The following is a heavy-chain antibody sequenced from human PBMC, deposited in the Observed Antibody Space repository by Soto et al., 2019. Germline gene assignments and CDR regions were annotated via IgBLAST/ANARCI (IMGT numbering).Heavy chain of an antibody. Sequence: PSETLSLTCAVSGGSISSKNWWTWVRQPPGKGLEWIGEIYHSGNSNYNPSLKSRVTISLDKSKNHFSLNLNSVTAADTAVYYCALFSYCPNGVCGRYSGLDVWGQGTTVTVS. D-gene: IGHD2-8*01. CDR1: GGSISSKNW. CDR2: IYHSGNS. V-gene: IGHV4-4*02. CDR3: ALFSYCPNGVCGRYSGLDV. J-gene: IGHJ6*02.